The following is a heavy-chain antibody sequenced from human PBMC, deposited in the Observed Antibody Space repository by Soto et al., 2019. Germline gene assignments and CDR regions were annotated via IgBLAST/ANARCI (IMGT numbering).Heavy chain of an antibody. D-gene: IGHD4-17*01. CDR2: IYDSGST. V-gene: IGHV4-30-4*01. J-gene: IGHJ2*01. Sequence: QLQLRESGPGLVKPSETLSLTCTVSGGSISGGVGGLYYWSWIRQPPVKGLEWIGYIYDSGSTYYNPSLESRVTISVDTSKNLFSLRLTSVTAADTAVYYCASEVIPLTTDWYFDLWGRGTLVTVST. CDR1: GGSISGGVGGLYY. CDR3: ASEVIPLTTDWYFDL.